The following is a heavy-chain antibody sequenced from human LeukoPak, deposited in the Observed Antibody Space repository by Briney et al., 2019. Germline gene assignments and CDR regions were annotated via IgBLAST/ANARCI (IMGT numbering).Heavy chain of an antibody. D-gene: IGHD3-10*02. V-gene: IGHV4-34*01. CDR3: ARAQDYYVIKACFQH. CDR1: GGSFSGYY. CDR2: INHSGST. Sequence: SETLSLTCAVYGGSFSGYYWSWIRQPPGKGLEWIGEINHSGSTNYNPSLKSRVTISVDTSKNQFSLKLSSVTAADTAVYYCARAQDYYVIKACFQHWGQGTLVTVSS. J-gene: IGHJ1*01.